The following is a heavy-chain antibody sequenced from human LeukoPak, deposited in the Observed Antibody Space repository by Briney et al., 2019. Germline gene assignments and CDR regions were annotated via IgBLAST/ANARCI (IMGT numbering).Heavy chain of an antibody. CDR3: VRDNLNNVQLWLGDWYSDL. D-gene: IGHD3-10*01. V-gene: IGHV3-20*04. CDR2: INWNGGII. CDR1: GFTFDNYG. J-gene: IGHJ2*01. Sequence: GGSLRLSCAASGFTFDNYGMSWVRQAPGQGLEWVSGINWNGGIIGYVDSVKGRFTISRDNAKNSLFLQMDSLRAEDTALFYCVRDNLNNVQLWLGDWYSDLWGRGTLVTVSS.